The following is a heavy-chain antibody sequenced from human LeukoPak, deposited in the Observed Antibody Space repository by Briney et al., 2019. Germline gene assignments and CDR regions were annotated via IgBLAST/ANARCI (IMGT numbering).Heavy chain of an antibody. J-gene: IGHJ4*02. CDR2: INPNSGGT. CDR3: ARDLHPDNYCSGGSCYAEFDY. D-gene: IGHD2-15*01. Sequence: ASVKVSCKASGGTFSSYAISWVRQAPGQGLEWMGWINPNSGGTNYAQKFQGRVTMTRDTSISTAYMELSRLRSDDTAVYYCARDLHPDNYCSGGSCYAEFDYWGQGTLVTVSS. CDR1: GGTFSSYA. V-gene: IGHV1-2*02.